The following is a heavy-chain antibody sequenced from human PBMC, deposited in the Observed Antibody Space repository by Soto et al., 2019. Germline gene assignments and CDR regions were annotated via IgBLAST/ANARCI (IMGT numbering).Heavy chain of an antibody. CDR1: GYTLTELS. CDR3: ATDYRRYCSGGSCYNFDL. D-gene: IGHD2-15*01. V-gene: IGHV1-24*01. J-gene: IGHJ2*01. CDR2: FDPEDGET. Sequence: QVQLVQSGAEVKKPGDSVKVSCKVSGYTLTELSMHWVRQAPGKGLEWMGGFDPEDGETIYEQKFQGRVTMTEDTSTDTAYMELSSLRSEDTAVYYCATDYRRYCSGGSCYNFDLWGRGTLVTVSS.